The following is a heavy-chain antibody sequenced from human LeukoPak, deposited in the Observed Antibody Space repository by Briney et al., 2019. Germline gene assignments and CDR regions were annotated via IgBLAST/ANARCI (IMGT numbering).Heavy chain of an antibody. J-gene: IGHJ4*02. CDR1: GYTLTELS. Sequence: GASVKVSCKVSGYTLTELSMHWVRQAPGKGLEWMGGFDPEDGETIYAQKLQGRVTMTTDTSTSTAYMELRSLRSDDTAVYYCAREEYCSSTSCYAGEDYWGQGTLVTVSS. V-gene: IGHV1-24*01. D-gene: IGHD2-2*01. CDR3: AREEYCSSTSCYAGEDY. CDR2: FDPEDGET.